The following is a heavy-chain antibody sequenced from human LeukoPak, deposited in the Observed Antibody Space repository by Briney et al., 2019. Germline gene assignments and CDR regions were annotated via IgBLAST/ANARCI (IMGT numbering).Heavy chain of an antibody. Sequence: GESLKISCKGSGFIFTTYWIGWVRQMPGKGLEWMGIVYPTDSNTRYSPSFQGQVTLSADKSISTAYLQWSSLKASDTAMYYCARRRDGYNLAAFDIWGQGTMVTVSS. CDR2: VYPTDSNT. D-gene: IGHD5-24*01. CDR3: ARRRDGYNLAAFDI. J-gene: IGHJ3*02. V-gene: IGHV5-51*01. CDR1: GFIFTTYW.